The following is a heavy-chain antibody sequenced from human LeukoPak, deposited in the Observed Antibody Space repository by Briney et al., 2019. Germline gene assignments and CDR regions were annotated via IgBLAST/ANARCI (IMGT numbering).Heavy chain of an antibody. CDR3: ARDQDPTAYYYYGMDV. Sequence: GGSLRLSCAASGFTFSSYSMNWVRQAPGKGLEWVSYISSSSSTIYYADSVKGRFTISRDNAKNSLYLQMNSLRDEDTAVYYRARDQDPTAYYYYGMDVWGQGTTVTVSS. CDR2: ISSSSSTI. CDR1: GFTFSSYS. V-gene: IGHV3-48*02. J-gene: IGHJ6*02.